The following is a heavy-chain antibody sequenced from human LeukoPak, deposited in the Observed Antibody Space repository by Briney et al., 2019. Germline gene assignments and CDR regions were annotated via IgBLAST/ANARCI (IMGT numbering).Heavy chain of an antibody. CDR1: GGSISNYF. V-gene: IGHV4-59*01. D-gene: IGHD6-13*01. J-gene: IGHJ5*02. CDR2: IYNSGCT. Sequence: SETLSLTCTVSGGSISNYFWSWVRQPPGKGLEWIGYIYNSGCTKYNPSLKSRVTISDDTSKNQFSLKLNSVTAADTAVYYCARDASSWNGWFDPWGQGTLVTVSS. CDR3: ARDASSWNGWFDP.